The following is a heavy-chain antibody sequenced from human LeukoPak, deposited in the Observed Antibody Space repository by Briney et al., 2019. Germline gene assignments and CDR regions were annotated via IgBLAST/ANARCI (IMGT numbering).Heavy chain of an antibody. CDR3: ARGFIGDYSDYFDN. J-gene: IGHJ4*02. CDR1: GGSINSSSFS. CDR2: FYYSGST. Sequence: SETLSLTCTVSGGSINSSSFSWGWIRQPPGKGLGWIGSFYYSGSTYYNPSLKSRVTISVDTSKNQLSLKLSSVTAADTPVYYCARGFIGDYSDYFDNWGQGTLVTVSS. V-gene: IGHV4-39*01. D-gene: IGHD4-17*01.